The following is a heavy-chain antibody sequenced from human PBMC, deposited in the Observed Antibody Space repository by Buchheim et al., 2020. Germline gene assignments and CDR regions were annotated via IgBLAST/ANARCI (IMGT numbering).Heavy chain of an antibody. CDR3: ARDQGIAARYYYYGMDV. CDR1: GGTFSSYT. CDR2: IIPILGIA. Sequence: QVQLVQSGAEVKKPGSSVKVSCKASGGTFSSYTISWVRQAPGQGLEWMGRIIPILGIANYAQKFQGRVTITADKSTSTAYMELSSLRSEDTAVYYCARDQGIAARYYYYGMDVWGQGTT. D-gene: IGHD6-6*01. J-gene: IGHJ6*02. V-gene: IGHV1-69*08.